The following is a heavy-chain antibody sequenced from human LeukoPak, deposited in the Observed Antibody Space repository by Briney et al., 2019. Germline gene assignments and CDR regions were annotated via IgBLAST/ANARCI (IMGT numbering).Heavy chain of an antibody. CDR1: GFSFHTYG. CDR3: AKEHRVGASRGLDY. Sequence: GRSLRLSCAASGFSFHTYGMHWVRQALGKGPEWVALMSYDGRDINYADSVKGRFTISRDNAKNTLYLQMNSLRTEDTAVYYCAKEHRVGASRGLDYWGQGTLVTVSS. D-gene: IGHD3-10*01. V-gene: IGHV3-30*18. J-gene: IGHJ4*02. CDR2: MSYDGRDI.